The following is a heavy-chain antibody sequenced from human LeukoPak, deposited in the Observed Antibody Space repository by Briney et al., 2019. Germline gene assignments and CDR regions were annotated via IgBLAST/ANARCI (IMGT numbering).Heavy chain of an antibody. CDR2: MRYDGSKK. Sequence: GGSLRLSSAASGFTFSNYGMHWVRQAPGKGLEWVAFMRYDGSKKYYADSVKGRFTISRDNSKNMLYLQMNSLRAEDTAVYYCAITSAHPGRDYYGSGIYVRDYWGQGTLVTVSS. CDR3: AITSAHPGRDYYGSGIYVRDY. V-gene: IGHV3-30*02. CDR1: GFTFSNYG. D-gene: IGHD3-10*01. J-gene: IGHJ4*02.